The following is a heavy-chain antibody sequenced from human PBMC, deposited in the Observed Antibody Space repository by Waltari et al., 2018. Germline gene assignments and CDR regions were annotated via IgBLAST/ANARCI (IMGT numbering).Heavy chain of an antibody. CDR3: ARYLRGYDYYYGMDV. V-gene: IGHV3-53*01. J-gene: IGHJ6*02. CDR1: GFTVSSNY. Sequence: EVQLVESGGGLIQPGGSLRLSCAASGFTVSSNYMSWVRQAPGKGLEWVSVIYSGGSTYYADSVKGRFTISRDNSKNTLYLQMNSLRAEDTAVYYCARYLRGYDYYYGMDVWGQGTTVTVSS. D-gene: IGHD3-10*01. CDR2: IYSGGST.